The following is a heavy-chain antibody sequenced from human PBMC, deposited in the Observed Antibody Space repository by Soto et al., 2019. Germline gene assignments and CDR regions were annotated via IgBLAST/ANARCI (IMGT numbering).Heavy chain of an antibody. Sequence: VHLLESGGGLVQPGGSLRLACTASGFTFNHYAMSWVRQAPGKGLEWVSAVSGRGGSTKYADSVKGRFIISRDNSNSTLYLQMDSLRGEDTAVYYCAKDSTVNTSLYFYYSGFAVWGQGTTVTVSS. V-gene: IGHV3-23*01. D-gene: IGHD4-17*01. CDR3: AKDSTVNTSLYFYYSGFAV. J-gene: IGHJ6*02. CDR2: VSGRGGST. CDR1: GFTFNHYA.